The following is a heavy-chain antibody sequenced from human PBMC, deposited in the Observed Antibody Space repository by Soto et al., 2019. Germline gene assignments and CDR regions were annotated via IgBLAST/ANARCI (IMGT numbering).Heavy chain of an antibody. D-gene: IGHD6-6*01. CDR1: GGSISSSNW. V-gene: IGHV4-4*02. CDR3: ARGGSSSEDGMDV. Sequence: QVQLQESGPRLVKPSGTLSLTCGVSGGSISSSNWWNWVRQPPGKGLEWIGEIYHSGSTNYNPSLKSRVTILVDKSKNQFSLTLSSVTAADTAVYYCARGGSSSEDGMDVWGQGTTVTVSS. CDR2: IYHSGST. J-gene: IGHJ6*02.